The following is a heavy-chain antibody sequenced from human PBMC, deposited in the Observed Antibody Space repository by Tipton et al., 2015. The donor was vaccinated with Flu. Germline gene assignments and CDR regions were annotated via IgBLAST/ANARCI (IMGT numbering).Heavy chain of an antibody. CDR3: ARVAYSGYEIDL. D-gene: IGHD3-22*01. CDR2: IYPRGDM. Sequence: TLSLTCTVSGSSISSAYSWDWIRQPPGKELEWIGSIYPRGDMYYNPSLKSRLTMSVDTSKNQFSLSLSSVTAADTAVYFCARVAYSGYEIDLWGQGTLVTVSS. V-gene: IGHV4-38-2*02. J-gene: IGHJ5*02. CDR1: GSSISSAYS.